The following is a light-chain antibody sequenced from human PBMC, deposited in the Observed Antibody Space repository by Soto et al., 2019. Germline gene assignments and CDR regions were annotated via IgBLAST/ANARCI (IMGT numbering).Light chain of an antibody. J-gene: IGKJ5*01. CDR2: GAS. CDR1: QSVADN. V-gene: IGKV3-15*01. Sequence: EVVMPKSPATLSVSPGERVTLSCRSSQSVADNLAWFQQKPGQGTRLLIYGASTRATGIPARFSGGGSGTDFTLIISRLEPEDFAVYYCQQYVTSPITVGQGTRLEIK. CDR3: QQYVTSPIT.